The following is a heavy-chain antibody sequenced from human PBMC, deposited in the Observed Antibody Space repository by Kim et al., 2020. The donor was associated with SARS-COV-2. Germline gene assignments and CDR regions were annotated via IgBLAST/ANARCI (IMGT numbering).Heavy chain of an antibody. CDR3: AKDNGYSYGPGWFDP. Sequence: GGSLRLSCAASGFTFSSYGMHWVRQAPGKGLEWVAVISYDGSNKYYADSVKGRFTISRDNSKNTLYLQMNSLRAEDTAVYYCAKDNGYSYGPGWFDPWV. CDR2: ISYDGSNK. D-gene: IGHD5-18*01. CDR1: GFTFSSYG. J-gene: IGHJ5*02. V-gene: IGHV3-30*18.